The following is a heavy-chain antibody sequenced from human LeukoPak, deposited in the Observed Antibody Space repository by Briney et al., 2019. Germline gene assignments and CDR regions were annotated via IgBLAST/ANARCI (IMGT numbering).Heavy chain of an antibody. J-gene: IGHJ4*02. CDR1: GFNFRSYS. Sequence: GGSLRLSFAAPGFNFRSYSMKWIRQAPGEGLEWISYISGSSSTLYYADSVKGRFTISRDNANNSLFLQMNGLRAEDSAIYYCTRGELIGTVFDYWGQGALVTVSS. D-gene: IGHD1-7*01. CDR2: ISGSSSTL. CDR3: TRGELIGTVFDY. V-gene: IGHV3-48*04.